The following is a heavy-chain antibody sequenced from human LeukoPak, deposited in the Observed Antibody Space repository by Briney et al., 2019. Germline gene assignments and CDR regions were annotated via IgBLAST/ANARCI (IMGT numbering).Heavy chain of an antibody. Sequence: SETLSLTCTVSGGSISSSNYYWGWIRQPPGKGLEWIGIIYYSGSTYSSPSLKTRVTISVDTSKNQFSLKLSSVTAADTAMYYCARTSMVNFDYWGQGILVTVSS. CDR3: ARTSMVNFDY. CDR2: IYYSGST. D-gene: IGHD5-18*01. J-gene: IGHJ4*02. CDR1: GGSISSSNYY. V-gene: IGHV4-39*07.